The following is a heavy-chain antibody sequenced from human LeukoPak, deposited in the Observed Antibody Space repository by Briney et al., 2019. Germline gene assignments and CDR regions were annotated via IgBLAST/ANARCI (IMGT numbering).Heavy chain of an antibody. CDR1: GFTFSSYG. V-gene: IGHV3-30*02. CDR2: IRYDGRNK. Sequence: PAGSLRLSCAASGFTFSSYGMHWVRPAPGKGLEWGAFIRYDGRNKYYTDSEKGPFTISRDNCKNNLDLQRNSLRAEDTAVYYCATDSRNYYDSSGYPLDYWGQGTLVTVP. CDR3: ATDSRNYYDSSGYPLDY. J-gene: IGHJ4*02. D-gene: IGHD3-22*01.